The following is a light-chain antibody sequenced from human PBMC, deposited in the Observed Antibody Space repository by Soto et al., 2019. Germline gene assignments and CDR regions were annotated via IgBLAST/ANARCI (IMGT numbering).Light chain of an antibody. Sequence: QSVLTQPPSASGSPGQSVTISCTGTISDVGGHDFVSWYQQHPGKAPQLMIYDVTRRPSGVPVRFSGSKSGNTASLTVSGLQAEDEADYYCSSYAGSNNLVFGGGTQLTVL. V-gene: IGLV2-8*01. CDR2: DVT. CDR3: SSYAGSNNLV. J-gene: IGLJ2*01. CDR1: ISDVGGHDF.